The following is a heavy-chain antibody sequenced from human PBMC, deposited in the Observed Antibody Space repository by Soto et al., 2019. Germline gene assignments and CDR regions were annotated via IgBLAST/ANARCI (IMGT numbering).Heavy chain of an antibody. CDR2: IYYSGST. V-gene: IGHV4-59*01. CDR3: ARVPPYSSGWYSRGGFDP. Sequence: PSETLSLTCTVSGGSISSYYWSWIRQPPGKGLEWIGYIYYSGSTNYNPSLKSRVTISVDTSKNQFSLKLSSVTAADTAVYYCARVPPYSSGWYSRGGFDPWGQGTLVTVSS. CDR1: GGSISSYY. J-gene: IGHJ5*02. D-gene: IGHD6-19*01.